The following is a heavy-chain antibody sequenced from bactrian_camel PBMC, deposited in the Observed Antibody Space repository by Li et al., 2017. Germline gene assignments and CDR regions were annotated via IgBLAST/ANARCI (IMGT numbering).Heavy chain of an antibody. J-gene: IGHJ6*01. Sequence: HVQLVESGGGSVLAGGSLRLSCTHSGYISSRHCMGWFRQAPGKAREGIAGIRRDGDEYYAGSVKGRFTISRDNAKRTVYLQMNSLKPEDTGVYYCTADPYAVVAGSRTCAGYSSRGTQVTVS. D-gene: IGHD6*01. CDR1: GYISSRHC. CDR2: IRRDGDE. CDR3: TADPYAVVAGSRTCAGY. V-gene: IGHV3S53*01.